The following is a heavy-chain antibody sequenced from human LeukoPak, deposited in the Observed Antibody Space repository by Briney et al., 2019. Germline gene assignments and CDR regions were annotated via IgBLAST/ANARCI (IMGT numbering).Heavy chain of an antibody. CDR2: ISYDGSNK. CDR3: AIMHPYYDGSGYWVQ. Sequence: PGGSLRLSCAASGFTFSSYGMHWVRQAPGKGLEWVAVISYDGSNKYYADSVKGRFTNSRDNSKNTLYLQMNSLRAEDTALYYCAIMHPYYDGSGYWVQWGQGTLVTVSS. CDR1: GFTFSSYG. V-gene: IGHV3-30*03. J-gene: IGHJ4*02. D-gene: IGHD3-22*01.